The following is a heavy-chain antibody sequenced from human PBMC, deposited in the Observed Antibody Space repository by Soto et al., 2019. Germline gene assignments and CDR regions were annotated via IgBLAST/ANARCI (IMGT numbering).Heavy chain of an antibody. D-gene: IGHD2-21*02. V-gene: IGHV1-3*01. J-gene: IGHJ1*01. Sequence: ASVKVYCKASGYTFTSYAMHWVRQAPGQRLEWMGWINAGNGNTKYSQKFQGRVTITRDTSASTAYMELSSLRSEDTAVYYCARVVGCGGDCSDCCYFKHCGHGTLVTDSS. CDR2: INAGNGNT. CDR3: ARVVGCGGDCSDCCYFKH. CDR1: GYTFTSYA.